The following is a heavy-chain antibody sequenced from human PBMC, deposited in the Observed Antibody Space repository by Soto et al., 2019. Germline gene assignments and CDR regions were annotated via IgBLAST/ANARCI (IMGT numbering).Heavy chain of an antibody. CDR2: ISSRSDI. Sequence: GGSLRLSCVGSGFTFSTYSTNWVRQAPGKGLEWVSSISSRSDIYYADSVKGRFTISRDNAKNSVSLQMNSLRAEDTATYYCARMLRYNWNDADYHYGMDVWGQGTTVTVSS. D-gene: IGHD1-20*01. J-gene: IGHJ6*02. CDR1: GFTFSTYS. V-gene: IGHV3-21*03. CDR3: ARMLRYNWNDADYHYGMDV.